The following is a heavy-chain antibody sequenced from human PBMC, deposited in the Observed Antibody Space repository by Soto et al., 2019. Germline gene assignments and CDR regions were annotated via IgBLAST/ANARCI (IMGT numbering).Heavy chain of an antibody. CDR2: ISYDGINR. J-gene: IGHJ4*02. CDR1: GFTFTSYG. V-gene: IGHV3-30*18. CDR3: AKDLRTPRPLYYDSAYFLPRDS. Sequence: WGSLLVSWVSSGFTFTSYGMHWVRQAPGKGLDLAQVISYDGINRYYADSVKGRFTISRDNSKNTLYLQMNSLRAEDTAMYYCAKDLRTPRPLYYDSAYFLPRDSWGQGTMVTVSS. D-gene: IGHD3-22*01.